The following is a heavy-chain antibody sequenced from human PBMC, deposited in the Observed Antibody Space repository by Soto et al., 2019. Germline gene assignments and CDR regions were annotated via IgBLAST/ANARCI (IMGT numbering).Heavy chain of an antibody. CDR3: ARVAGNGDLGAFDI. V-gene: IGHV1-18*01. CDR1: GYTFTSSG. Sequence: ASVKVSCKASGYTFTSSGISWVRQAPGQGLEWMGWISAYNGNTNYAQKLQGRVTMTTDTSTSTAYMELRSLRSDDTAVYYCARVAGNGDLGAFDIWGQGTMVSVSS. J-gene: IGHJ3*02. CDR2: ISAYNGNT. D-gene: IGHD4-17*01.